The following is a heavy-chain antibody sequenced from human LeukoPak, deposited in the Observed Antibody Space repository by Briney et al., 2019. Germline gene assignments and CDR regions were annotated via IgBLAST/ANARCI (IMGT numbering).Heavy chain of an antibody. CDR3: ARAGGYASSWAF. J-gene: IGHJ4*02. CDR2: IKQDGSEK. CDR1: GFTFSSYW. V-gene: IGHV3-7*01. Sequence: GGSLRLSCAASGFTFSSYWMNWVRQVPGKGLEWVANIKQDGSEKNYVDSVKGRFTISRDNTKSSLDLQMNSLRAEDTAVYYCARAGGYASSWAFWGQGTLVTVYS. D-gene: IGHD5-12*01.